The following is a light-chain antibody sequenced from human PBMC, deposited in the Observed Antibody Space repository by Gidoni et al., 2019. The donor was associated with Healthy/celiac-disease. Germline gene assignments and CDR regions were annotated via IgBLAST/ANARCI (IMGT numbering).Light chain of an antibody. CDR3: QQYDNLPRT. J-gene: IGKJ2*01. Sequence: DIQMTQSPSSLSASVGDRVTITCQASQDISNYLNWYQQKPGKAPTLLIYDASNFETGGPSRFSGSGSGTDFTFTISSLQPEDIATYYCQQYDNLPRTFGQGTKLEIK. V-gene: IGKV1-33*01. CDR1: QDISNY. CDR2: DAS.